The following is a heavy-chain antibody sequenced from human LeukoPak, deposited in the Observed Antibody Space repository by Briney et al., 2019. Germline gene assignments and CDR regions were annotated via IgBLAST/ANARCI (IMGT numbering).Heavy chain of an antibody. D-gene: IGHD6-19*01. J-gene: IGHJ4*02. CDR2: VYYSGST. Sequence: ASETLSLTCSVSGGSISSYYWSWIRQPPGKGLEWIGSVYYSGSTYYTPSLKSRVTISVDTSKNQFSLKLSSVTAADTAVYYCAGERGEEYSSGWYKTNFFDNWGQGIRVTVSS. CDR1: GGSISSYY. V-gene: IGHV4-59*12. CDR3: AGERGEEYSSGWYKTNFFDN.